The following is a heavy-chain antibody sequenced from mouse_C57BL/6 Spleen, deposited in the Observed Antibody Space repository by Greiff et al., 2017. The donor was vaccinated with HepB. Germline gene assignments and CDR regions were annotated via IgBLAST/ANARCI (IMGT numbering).Heavy chain of an antibody. Sequence: QVQLQQPGAELVKPGASVKLSCKASGYTFTSYWMHWVKQRPGQGLEWIGMIHPNSGSTNYNEKFKSKATLTVDKSSSTDYMQLSSLTSEDSAVYYCARSPITTVVAHFDYWGQGTTLTVSS. V-gene: IGHV1-64*01. CDR3: ARSPITTVVAHFDY. J-gene: IGHJ2*01. CDR1: GYTFTSYW. D-gene: IGHD1-1*01. CDR2: IHPNSGST.